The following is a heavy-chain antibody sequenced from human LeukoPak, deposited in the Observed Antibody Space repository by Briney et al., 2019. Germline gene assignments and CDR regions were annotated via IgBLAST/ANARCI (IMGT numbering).Heavy chain of an antibody. D-gene: IGHD6-19*01. Sequence: PSETLSLTCTVPRGSTSTSYWSSIRQPPGKGLEWIGCIYYSGSTNYNPSLKSRVTISVDTSKNQFSLKLSSVTAAATAVYYCARHRSSGWYNDYWGQGTLVTVSS. CDR1: RGSTSTSY. CDR2: IYYSGST. J-gene: IGHJ4*02. CDR3: ARHRSSGWYNDY. V-gene: IGHV4-59*08.